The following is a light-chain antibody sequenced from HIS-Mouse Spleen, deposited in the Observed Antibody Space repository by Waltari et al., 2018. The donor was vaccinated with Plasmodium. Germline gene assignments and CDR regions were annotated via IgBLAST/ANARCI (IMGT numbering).Light chain of an antibody. V-gene: IGKV3-20*01. Sequence: EIELTQSPGTLSLYPGKRDTLPCRASQSVSSSYLAWYQQKPGQAPRLLIYGASSRATGIPDRFSGSGSGTDFTLTISRLEPEDFAVYYCQQYGSSPPVTFGPGTKVDIK. CDR1: QSVSSSY. J-gene: IGKJ3*01. CDR2: GAS. CDR3: QQYGSSPPVT.